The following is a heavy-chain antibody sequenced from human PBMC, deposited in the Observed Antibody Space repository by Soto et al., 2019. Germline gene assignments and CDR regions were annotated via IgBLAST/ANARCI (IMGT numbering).Heavy chain of an antibody. CDR1: GYTFSTYD. CDR3: ARVNYYGSGSYQDFFYFYALDV. CDR2: MNPNSGDT. Sequence: ASVKVSCKTSGYTFSTYDINWVRQAPGQGLGWMGWMNPNSGDTGYAQKFLGRLTMTRDSSIRTVYMELSSLSSEDTAVYYCARVNYYGSGSYQDFFYFYALDVWGQGTTVTVSS. V-gene: IGHV1-8*01. J-gene: IGHJ6*02. D-gene: IGHD3-10*01.